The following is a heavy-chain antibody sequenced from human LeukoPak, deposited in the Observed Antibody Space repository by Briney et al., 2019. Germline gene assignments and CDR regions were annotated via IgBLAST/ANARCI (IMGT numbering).Heavy chain of an antibody. CDR1: GFTFDDYA. CDR3: AKDIERRYYYGSGKDNWFDP. CDR2: ISGDGGST. V-gene: IGHV3-43*02. D-gene: IGHD3-10*01. J-gene: IGHJ5*02. Sequence: GGSLRLSCAASGFTFDDYAMHCVRQAPGKGLEWVSLISGDGGSTYYADSVKGRFTISRDNSKNSLYLQMNSLRTEDTALYYCAKDIERRYYYGSGKDNWFDPWGQGTLVTVSS.